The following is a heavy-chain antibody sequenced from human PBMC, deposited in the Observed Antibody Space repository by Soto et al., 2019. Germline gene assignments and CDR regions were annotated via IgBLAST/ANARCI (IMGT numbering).Heavy chain of an antibody. D-gene: IGHD1-20*01. V-gene: IGHV3-23*01. CDR3: VKDIHWYGMDV. Sequence: VQLLESGGGLVQPGESLRLSCAASGFTFDDYFMNWVRQAPGKGLEWVTGISKNGGTAQYAGSVRGRFTISRANARNTLYLQMNSPRAEDTAIYHCVKDIHWYGMDVWGQGTTVTVPS. J-gene: IGHJ6*02. CDR1: GFTFDDYF. CDR2: ISKNGGTA.